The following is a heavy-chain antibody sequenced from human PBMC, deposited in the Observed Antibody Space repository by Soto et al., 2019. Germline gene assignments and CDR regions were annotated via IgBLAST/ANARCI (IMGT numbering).Heavy chain of an antibody. Sequence: PSPTLSLTWDISGDSVSRNRAVWNWIRQTPWRGLEWLRRTYYRSKLYNDYTVSMKSRITINPDTSKNQFSLQLISVTPEVTAVYYCARGAYGSGNGHFDYWGQGTLVTV. CDR2: TYYRSKLYN. D-gene: IGHD3-10*01. V-gene: IGHV6-1*01. CDR1: GDSVSRNRAV. CDR3: ARGAYGSGNGHFDY. J-gene: IGHJ4*02.